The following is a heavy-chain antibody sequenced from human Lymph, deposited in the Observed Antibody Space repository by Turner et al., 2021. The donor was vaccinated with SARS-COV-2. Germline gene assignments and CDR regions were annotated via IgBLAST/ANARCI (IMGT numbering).Heavy chain of an antibody. CDR1: GGTFSSYA. CDR3: ARDVTGPLGY. D-gene: IGHD1-20*01. J-gene: IGHJ4*02. Sequence: QVQLVQSGAEVKKPGSSVKVSCRASGGTFSSYAISWVRHAPGQGLEWMGGISPMLDIANYAHKFQGRVTITADKSTSTASMELSSLRSEDTAVYYCARDVTGPLGYWGQGTLVTVSS. CDR2: ISPMLDIA. V-gene: IGHV1-69*10.